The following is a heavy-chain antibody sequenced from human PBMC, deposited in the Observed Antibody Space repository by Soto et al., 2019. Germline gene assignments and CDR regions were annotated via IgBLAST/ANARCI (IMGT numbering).Heavy chain of an antibody. CDR2: ISHYNGNT. V-gene: IGHV1-18*04. D-gene: IGHD3-22*01. J-gene: IGHJ5*02. Sequence: QIQLVQSAAEVKKPGASVKVSCKTSGYTFVSYGISWVRQAPGQGLEWMGWISHYNGNTNFAQRFRGRVTLTTDTSTDILYMHLESLKSDDTPGYYCATDQNFFDSSGYYDHWGQGTLITVPS. CDR1: GYTFVSYG. CDR3: ATDQNFFDSSGYYDH.